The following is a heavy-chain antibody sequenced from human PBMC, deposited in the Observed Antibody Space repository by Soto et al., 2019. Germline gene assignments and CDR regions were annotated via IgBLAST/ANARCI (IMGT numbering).Heavy chain of an antibody. Sequence: GGSLRLSCAASGFTFSSHWMSWVRQAPGKGLEWVANIKPDGSEKWYVDSVKGRFTISRDNAKNSLYLQMDSLRVEDTAVYYCAREEGYCRGGSCFRSAFELWGQGPVVTVSS. D-gene: IGHD2-15*01. J-gene: IGHJ3*01. CDR1: GFTFSSHW. CDR2: IKPDGSEK. V-gene: IGHV3-7*01. CDR3: AREEGYCRGGSCFRSAFEL.